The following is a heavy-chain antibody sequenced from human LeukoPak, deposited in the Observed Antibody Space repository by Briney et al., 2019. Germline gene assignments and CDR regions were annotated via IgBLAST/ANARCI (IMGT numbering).Heavy chain of an antibody. CDR1: GFMFSGYW. J-gene: IGHJ6*03. V-gene: IGHV3-74*01. D-gene: IGHD3-3*01. CDR2: IYNDGNGI. Sequence: GGSLRLSCAASGFMFSGYWMHWVRQGPEEGLELVSRIYNDGNGIIYADSVKGRFTTSRDNAKNTLYLQMSSLRVEDTAVYYCATGGRWEPSSGVVTHIDVWGKGTMVTVSS. CDR3: ATGGRWEPSSGVVTHIDV.